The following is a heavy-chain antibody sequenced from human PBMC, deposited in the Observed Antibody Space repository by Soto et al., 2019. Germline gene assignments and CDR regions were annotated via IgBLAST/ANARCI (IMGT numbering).Heavy chain of an antibody. V-gene: IGHV1-3*01. CDR3: ARGVSLYYFDY. J-gene: IGHJ4*02. CDR1: GYTFTSYA. Sequence: ASVNVSCKASGYTFTSYAMHWVRQAPGQRLEWMGWINAGNGNTKYSQKFQGRVTITRDTSASTAYMELSSLRSEDTAVYYCARGVSLYYFDYWGQGTLVTVSS. CDR2: INAGNGNT.